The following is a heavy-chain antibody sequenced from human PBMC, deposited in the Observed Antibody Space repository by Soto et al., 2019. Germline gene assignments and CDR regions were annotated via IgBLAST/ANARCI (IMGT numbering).Heavy chain of an antibody. CDR3: ARPLWRDDYNCGYFDL. V-gene: IGHV3-30-3*01. D-gene: IGHD4-4*01. CDR1: GFTFSSYA. Sequence: QVQLVESGGGVVQPGRSLRLSCAASGFTFSSYAMHWVRQVPGKGLEWVAVISYDGSNKYYADSVQGRFTISRDNSKNTLYLQMNSLRAEDTAVYYCARPLWRDDYNCGYFDLWGRGTPVTVSS. J-gene: IGHJ2*01. CDR2: ISYDGSNK.